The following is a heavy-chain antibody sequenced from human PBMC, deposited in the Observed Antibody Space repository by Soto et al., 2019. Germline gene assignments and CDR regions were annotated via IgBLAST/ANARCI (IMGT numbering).Heavy chain of an antibody. Sequence: PSDPLSLTCIVSGGSISSSSYYWGWIRQPPGKGLVWIGSINYSGRTYYNPSLKSRLTISVDTSKNQFSLKLSSVTAADTAVYYCARHGGNSYNWFDPWGQGTLVTVSS. D-gene: IGHD2-21*02. J-gene: IGHJ5*02. CDR3: ARHGGNSYNWFDP. V-gene: IGHV4-39*01. CDR1: GGSISSSSYY. CDR2: INYSGRT.